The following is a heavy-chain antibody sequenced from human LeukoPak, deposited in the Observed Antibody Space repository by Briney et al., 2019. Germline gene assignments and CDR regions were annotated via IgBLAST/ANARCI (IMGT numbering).Heavy chain of an antibody. J-gene: IGHJ3*01. D-gene: IGHD2-15*01. Sequence: GXXRXSCAGSGFTFSNYGXXWVRQAPGKXLEWGAFIRYDGSNKYYADSVKGRFTISRDNSKDTLYLQMNSLRAEDTAVYYCAKDLLYFWGQGTMVTVSS. CDR3: AKDLLYF. CDR1: GFTFSNYG. V-gene: IGHV3-30*02. CDR2: IRYDGSNK.